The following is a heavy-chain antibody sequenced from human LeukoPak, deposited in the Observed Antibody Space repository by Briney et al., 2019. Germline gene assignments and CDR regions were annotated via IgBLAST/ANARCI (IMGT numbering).Heavy chain of an antibody. D-gene: IGHD3-22*01. Sequence: ASVKVSCKASGYTLTPYYMHWVRQAPGQGLEGMGWINPNTGDTSFAQNFQGRVTLTRDTSISTAYMELSRLKSDDTAVYYCARLFNYYDNSGYYQYYFDYWGQGTLVTVSS. J-gene: IGHJ4*02. V-gene: IGHV1-2*02. CDR2: INPNTGDT. CDR1: GYTLTPYY. CDR3: ARLFNYYDNSGYYQYYFDY.